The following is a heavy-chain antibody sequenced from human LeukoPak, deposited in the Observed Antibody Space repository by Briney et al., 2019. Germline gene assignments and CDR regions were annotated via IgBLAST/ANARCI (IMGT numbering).Heavy chain of an antibody. CDR3: ARGGWWDNWDRFDP. J-gene: IGHJ5*02. Sequence: SETLSLTCAVYGGSFSAYYWNWIRQTPGKGLEWIGEINHSGSTDYNPSLKSRVTISVDTSKNQFSLKLTSVAAADTAVYYCARGGWWDNWDRFDPWGQGTLVTVSS. D-gene: IGHD1-1*01. CDR2: INHSGST. V-gene: IGHV4-34*01. CDR1: GGSFSAYY.